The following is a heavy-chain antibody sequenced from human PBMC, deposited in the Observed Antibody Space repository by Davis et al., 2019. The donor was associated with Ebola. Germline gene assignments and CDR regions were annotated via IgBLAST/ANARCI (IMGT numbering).Heavy chain of an antibody. CDR1: GFTFSSYA. D-gene: IGHD4-17*01. CDR2: ISGSGGST. CDR3: AKADGDYVQGYYGMDV. Sequence: PGGSLRLSCAASGFTFSSYAMSWVRQAPGKGLEWVSAISGSGGSTYYADSVKGRFTISRDNSKNTLYLQMNSLRAEDTAVYYCAKADGDYVQGYYGMDVWGQGTTVTVSS. V-gene: IGHV3-23*01. J-gene: IGHJ6*02.